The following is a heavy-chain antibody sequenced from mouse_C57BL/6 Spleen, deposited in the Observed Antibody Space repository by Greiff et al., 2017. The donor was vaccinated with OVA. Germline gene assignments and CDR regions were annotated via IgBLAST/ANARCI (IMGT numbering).Heavy chain of an antibody. CDR2: IDPSDSET. V-gene: IGHV1-52*01. CDR3: ARFITTVGTYGYFDV. CDR1: GYTFTSYW. J-gene: IGHJ1*03. Sequence: VQLQQPGAELVRPGSSVKLSCKASGYTFTSYWMHWVKQRPIQGLEWIGNIDPSDSETHYNQKFKDKATLTVDKSSSTAYMQLSSLTSEDSAVYYCARFITTVGTYGYFDVWGTGTTVTVSS. D-gene: IGHD1-1*01.